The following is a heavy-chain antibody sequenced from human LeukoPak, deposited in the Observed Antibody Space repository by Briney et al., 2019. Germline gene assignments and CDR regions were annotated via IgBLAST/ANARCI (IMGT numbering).Heavy chain of an antibody. Sequence: GGSLRLSCTTSGFTFTTYWMSWVRQAPGKGLEWVANIKQDGSEKYYVDSVKGRFTISRDNAKNSLYLQMNSLRAEDTAVYYCARAGNRYYDFSPWGQGTLVTVSS. CDR1: GFTFTTYW. V-gene: IGHV3-7*01. CDR3: ARAGNRYYDFSP. CDR2: IKQDGSEK. J-gene: IGHJ5*02. D-gene: IGHD3-3*01.